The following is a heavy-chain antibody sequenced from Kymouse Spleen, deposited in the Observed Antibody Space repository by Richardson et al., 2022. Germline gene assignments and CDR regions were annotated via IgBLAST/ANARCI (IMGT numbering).Heavy chain of an antibody. Sequence: QLQLQESGPGLVKPSETLSLTCTVSGGSISSSSYYWGWIRQPPGKGLEWIGSIYYSGSTYYNPSLKSRVTISVDTSKNQFSLKLSSVTAADTAVYYCARGAGTTGNYFDYWGQGTLVTVSS. CDR3: ARGAGTTGNYFDY. V-gene: IGHV4-39*01. CDR1: GGSISSSSYY. J-gene: IGHJ4*02. D-gene: IGHD1-7*01. CDR2: IYYSGST.